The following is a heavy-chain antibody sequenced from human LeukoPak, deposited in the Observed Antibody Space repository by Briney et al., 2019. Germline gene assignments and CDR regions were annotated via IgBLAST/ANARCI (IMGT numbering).Heavy chain of an antibody. J-gene: IGHJ4*02. Sequence: PGRSLRLSCAASGFTFSSYGMHWVRQAPGKGLEWVAVISYDGSNKYYADSVKGRFTISRDNSKNTLHLQMNSLRAEDTAVYYCARDFTPRKTREEEGFDYWGQGTLVTVSS. CDR3: ARDFTPRKTREEEGFDY. V-gene: IGHV3-30*03. CDR2: ISYDGSNK. D-gene: IGHD1-14*01. CDR1: GFTFSSYG.